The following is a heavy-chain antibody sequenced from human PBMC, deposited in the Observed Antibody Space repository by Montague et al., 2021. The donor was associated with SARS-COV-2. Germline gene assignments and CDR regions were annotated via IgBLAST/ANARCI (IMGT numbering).Heavy chain of an antibody. J-gene: IGHJ4*02. D-gene: IGHD3-16*02. Sequence: TLSLTCSVSGGSMSGVGYYWSWLRQHTGQGLEWLGYIYYKGNNIYTPSIKSRISISLDTSKSQFSLNLTSVTAADTAVYYCTRGPYRNFDIWGQGALVTVSS. V-gene: IGHV4-31*03. CDR2: IYYKGNN. CDR1: GGSMSGVGYY. CDR3: TRGPYRNFDI.